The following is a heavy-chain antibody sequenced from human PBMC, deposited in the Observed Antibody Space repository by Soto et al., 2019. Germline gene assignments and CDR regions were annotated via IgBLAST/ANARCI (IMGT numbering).Heavy chain of an antibody. J-gene: IGHJ6*02. CDR3: TTDSIFWADGYYYYYGMDV. D-gene: IGHD2-21*01. CDR1: GFTFSNAW. V-gene: IGHV3-15*01. Sequence: PGGSLRLSCAASGFTFSNAWMSWVRQAPGKGLEWVGRIKSKTDGGTTDYAAPVKGRFTISRDDSKNTLYLQMNSLKTEDTAVYYCTTDSIFWADGYYYYYGMDVWGQGTTVTVSS. CDR2: IKSKTDGGTT.